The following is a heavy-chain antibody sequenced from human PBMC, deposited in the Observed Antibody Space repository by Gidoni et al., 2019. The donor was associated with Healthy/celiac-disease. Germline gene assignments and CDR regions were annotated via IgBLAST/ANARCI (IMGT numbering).Heavy chain of an antibody. J-gene: IGHJ4*02. CDR2: MNRNSGNT. Sequence: QVQLVQSGPEVKKPGASVTVSCKASGYPFASDAINWVRQATGQGLQWMGWMNRNSGNTGDAQKVQGRGTMTRNTSISTAYMELSSLRSEDTAVYYCARVRGGGPAAEGDYWGQGTLVTVSS. D-gene: IGHD2-2*01. CDR3: ARVRGGGPAAEGDY. CDR1: GYPFASDA. V-gene: IGHV1-8*01.